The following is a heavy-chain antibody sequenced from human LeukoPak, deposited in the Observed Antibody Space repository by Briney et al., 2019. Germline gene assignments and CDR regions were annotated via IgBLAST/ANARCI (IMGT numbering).Heavy chain of an antibody. Sequence: PGGSLRLSCAASGFTFSSYGMHGVRQAPGKGLEWVAVISYDGGNKYYADSVKGRFTISRDNSKNTLYLQMNSLRAEDTAVYYCAKDRTGDYMDVWGKGTTVTVSS. J-gene: IGHJ6*03. V-gene: IGHV3-30*18. CDR3: AKDRTGDYMDV. D-gene: IGHD1-1*01. CDR2: ISYDGGNK. CDR1: GFTFSSYG.